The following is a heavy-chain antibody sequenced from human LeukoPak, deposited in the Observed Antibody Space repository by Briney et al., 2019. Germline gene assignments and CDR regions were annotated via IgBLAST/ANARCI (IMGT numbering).Heavy chain of an antibody. CDR2: IYYSGST. D-gene: IGHD2-2*01. V-gene: IGHV4-61*05. J-gene: IGHJ4*02. CDR3: ARINADRYCSSTSCYDIIVDY. CDR1: GGSISSSSYY. Sequence: PSETLSLTCTVSGGSISSSSYYWGWIRQPPGKGLEWIGYIYYSGSTNYNPSLKSRVTISVDTSKNQFSLKLSSVTAADTAVYYCARINADRYCSSTSCYDIIVDYWGQGTLVTVSP.